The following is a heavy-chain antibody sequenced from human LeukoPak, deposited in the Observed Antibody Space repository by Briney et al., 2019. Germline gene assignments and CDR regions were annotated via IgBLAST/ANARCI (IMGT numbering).Heavy chain of an antibody. V-gene: IGHV1-69*05. Sequence: SVKVSCKASGGTFSSYAISWVRQAPGQGLEWMGRIIPIFGTANYAQKLQGRVTMTTDTSTSTAYMELRSLRSDDTAVYYCARTYSSGWYWFDPWGQGTLVTVSS. J-gene: IGHJ5*02. CDR3: ARTYSSGWYWFDP. CDR2: IIPIFGTA. D-gene: IGHD6-19*01. CDR1: GGTFSSYA.